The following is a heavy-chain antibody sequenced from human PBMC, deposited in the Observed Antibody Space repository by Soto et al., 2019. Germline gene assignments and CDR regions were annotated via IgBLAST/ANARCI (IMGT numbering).Heavy chain of an antibody. Sequence: GGSLRLSCAASGSTFSSYAMSWVRQAPGKGLEWVSAISGSGGSTYYADSVKGRFTISRDNSKNMLYLQMNSLRAEDTAVYYCAKDRFGTPLFDPWGQGTLVTVSS. D-gene: IGHD3-16*01. CDR2: ISGSGGST. CDR1: GSTFSSYA. J-gene: IGHJ5*02. CDR3: AKDRFGTPLFDP. V-gene: IGHV3-23*01.